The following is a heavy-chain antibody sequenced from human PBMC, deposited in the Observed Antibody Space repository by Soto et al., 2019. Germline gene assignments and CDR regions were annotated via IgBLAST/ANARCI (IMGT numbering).Heavy chain of an antibody. CDR1: GVSIGSGDYS. J-gene: IGHJ5*02. Sequence: QLQLQESGSGLVKPSQTLSLTCTVSGVSIGSGDYSWSWIRQPPGKGLAWLGYIYHRGNTYYNPSLESRLTLAADRSKNQLSLSSRSVTAAYTAMYYCFSSKYNRVAGTKGFDTWGPGILVIVSS. V-gene: IGHV4-30-2*01. D-gene: IGHD6-6*01. CDR2: IYHRGNT. CDR3: FSSKYNRVAGTKGFDT.